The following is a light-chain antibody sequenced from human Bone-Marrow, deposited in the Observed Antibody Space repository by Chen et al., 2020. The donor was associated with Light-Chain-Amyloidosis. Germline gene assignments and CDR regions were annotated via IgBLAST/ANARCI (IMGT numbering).Light chain of an antibody. V-gene: IGLV3-21*03. Sequence: SYVLTQPSSVSVAPGKTATLACGGNNIGTTSVHRYQQTPGQAPLLVVYDDSDRPSGIPERLSGSNSGNTATLTISRVEAGDEADYYCQVWDRSSDRPVFGGGTKLTVL. CDR1: NIGTTS. CDR2: DDS. J-gene: IGLJ3*02. CDR3: QVWDRSSDRPV.